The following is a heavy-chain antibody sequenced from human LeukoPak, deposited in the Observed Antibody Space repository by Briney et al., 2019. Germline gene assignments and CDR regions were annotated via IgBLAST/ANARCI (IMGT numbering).Heavy chain of an antibody. Sequence: GGSLRLSCAASGFTFSSYAMSWVRQAPGKGLEWVSAISSSGGSTYYADSVKGRFTISRDNAKNSLYLQMNSLRAEDTAVYYCAELGITMIGGVWGKGTTVTISS. CDR3: AELGITMIGGV. D-gene: IGHD3-10*02. J-gene: IGHJ6*04. V-gene: IGHV3-23*01. CDR1: GFTFSSYA. CDR2: ISSSGGST.